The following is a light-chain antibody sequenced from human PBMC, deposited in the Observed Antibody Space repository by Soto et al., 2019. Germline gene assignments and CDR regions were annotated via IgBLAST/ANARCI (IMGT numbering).Light chain of an antibody. CDR2: DVS. CDR1: SSDVGGYNY. Sequence: QYALTQPRSVSGSPGQSVTISCTGTSSDVGGYNYVSWYQQHPGKAPKLMIYDVSKRPSGVPDRFSSSKSGNTASLTISGLQAEDEADYYCCSYAGSYDVVFGGGTKLTVL. J-gene: IGLJ2*01. CDR3: CSYAGSYDVV. V-gene: IGLV2-11*01.